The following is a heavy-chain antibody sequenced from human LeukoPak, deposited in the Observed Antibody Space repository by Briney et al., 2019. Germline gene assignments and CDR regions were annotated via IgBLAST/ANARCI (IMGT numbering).Heavy chain of an antibody. CDR3: ARDQYSSSWQQIHFDY. D-gene: IGHD6-13*01. CDR1: GFNFRNAW. CDR2: ISGSGGTT. Sequence: PGGSLRLSCTASGFNFRNAWMCWVRQAPGKGLEWVSAISGSGGTTYYADSVRGRFTISRDNSKNTLYLQMNSLRAEDTAVYYCARDQYSSSWQQIHFDYWGQGTLVTVSS. V-gene: IGHV3-23*01. J-gene: IGHJ4*02.